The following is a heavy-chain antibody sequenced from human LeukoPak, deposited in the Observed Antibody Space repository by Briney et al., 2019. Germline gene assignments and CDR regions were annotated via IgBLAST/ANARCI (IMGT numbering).Heavy chain of an antibody. CDR3: AREVGEAFDI. V-gene: IGHV3-9*01. CDR2: ISWNSGSI. D-gene: IGHD3-16*01. CDR1: GFTFDDYA. J-gene: IGHJ3*02. Sequence: GGSLRLSCAASGFTFDDYAMHWVRQAPGKGLEWVSGISWNSGSIGYADSVKGRFTISRDNAKNSLYLQMNSLRAEDTAVYYCAREVGEAFDIWGQGTMVTVSS.